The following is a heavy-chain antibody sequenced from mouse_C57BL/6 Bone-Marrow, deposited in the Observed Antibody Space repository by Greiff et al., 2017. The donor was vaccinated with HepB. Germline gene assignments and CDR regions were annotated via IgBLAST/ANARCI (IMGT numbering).Heavy chain of an antibody. J-gene: IGHJ4*01. Sequence: EVHLVESGGDLVKPGGSLKLSCAASGFTFSSYGMSWVRQTPDKRLEWVATISSGGSYTYYPDSVKGRFTISRDNAKNPLYLQMSSLKSEDTAMYYCANSVVAPYYAMDYWGQGTSVTVSS. CDR3: ANSVVAPYYAMDY. CDR2: ISSGGSYT. CDR1: GFTFSSYG. D-gene: IGHD1-1*01. V-gene: IGHV5-6*01.